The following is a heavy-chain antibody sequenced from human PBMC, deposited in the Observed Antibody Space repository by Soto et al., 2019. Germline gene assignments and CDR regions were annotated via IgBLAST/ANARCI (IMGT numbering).Heavy chain of an antibody. V-gene: IGHV3-48*03. CDR1: GFTFSSYE. CDR2: ISSSVSTI. Sequence: PRGALGLSCAAYGFTFSSYEMNWVRQAPGKGLEWVSYISSSVSTIYYADSVKGRFTISRDNAKNSLYLQMNSLRAEDTAVYYCARFGLEVVYFDCLGQGNLVTVSA. CDR3: ARFGLEVVYFDC. J-gene: IGHJ4*01. D-gene: IGHD3-10*01.